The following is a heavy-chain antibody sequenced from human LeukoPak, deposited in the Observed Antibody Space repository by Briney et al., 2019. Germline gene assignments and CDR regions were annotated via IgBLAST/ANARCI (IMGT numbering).Heavy chain of an antibody. V-gene: IGHV3-48*04. J-gene: IGHJ3*02. CDR1: GFTFSSYN. D-gene: IGHD2-21*02. Sequence: GGSLRLSCAASGFTFSSYNMNWVRQAPGKGLEWASYISSSSSTIYYADSVKGRFTISRENAKNSLYLQMNSLRAEDTAVYYCARGDPGAFDIWGQGTMVTVSS. CDR2: ISSSSSTI. CDR3: ARGDPGAFDI.